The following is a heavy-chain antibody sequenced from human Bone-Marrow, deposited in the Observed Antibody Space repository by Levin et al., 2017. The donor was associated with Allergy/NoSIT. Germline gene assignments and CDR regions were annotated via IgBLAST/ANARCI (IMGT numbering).Heavy chain of an antibody. D-gene: IGHD3-10*01. J-gene: IGHJ4*02. CDR3: ARGWFGELLSH. V-gene: IGHV3-53*01. CDR1: GFTVSSTY. Sequence: GALRLSCAASGFTVSSTYMSWVRQAPGKGPEWVSVIYSGGSTYYADSVKGRFTISRDNSKNTLYLQMNSLRAEDTAVYYCARGWFGELLSHWGQGTLVTVSS. CDR2: IYSGGST.